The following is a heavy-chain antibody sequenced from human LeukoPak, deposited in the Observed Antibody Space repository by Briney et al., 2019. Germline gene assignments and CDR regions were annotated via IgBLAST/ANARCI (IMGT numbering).Heavy chain of an antibody. CDR2: ISSSSSTI. Sequence: SGGSLRLSCAASGFTFSSYGMNWVRQAPGKGLEWVSYISSSSSTIQYAESVKGRFTISRDNAKKSLHLQMNSLRAEDTAVYYCARRVRYFASTENYMDVWGKGTTVTISS. CDR1: GFTFSSYG. J-gene: IGHJ6*03. V-gene: IGHV3-48*01. CDR3: ARRVRYFASTENYMDV. D-gene: IGHD1-14*01.